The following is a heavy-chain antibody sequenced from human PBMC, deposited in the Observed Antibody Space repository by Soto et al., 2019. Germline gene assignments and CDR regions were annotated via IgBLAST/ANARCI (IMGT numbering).Heavy chain of an antibody. CDR2: FDPEDGET. Sequence: GASVKVSCKVSGYTLTELSMHWVRQAPGKGLEWMGGFDPEDGETIYAQKFQGRVTMTEDTSTDTAYMELSSLRSEDTAMYYCATDVLRFLESFFPRKLDYWGQGILVTVYS. CDR1: GYTLTELS. D-gene: IGHD3-3*01. V-gene: IGHV1-24*01. J-gene: IGHJ4*02. CDR3: ATDVLRFLESFFPRKLDY.